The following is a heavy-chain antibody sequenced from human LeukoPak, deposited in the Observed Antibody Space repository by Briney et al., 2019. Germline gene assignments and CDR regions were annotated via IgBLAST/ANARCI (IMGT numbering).Heavy chain of an antibody. V-gene: IGHV1-18*01. Sequence: ASVKVSCKASGYTFTSYGISRVRQAPGQGLEWMGWISAYNGNTNYAQKLQGRVTMTTDTSTSTAYMELRSLRSDDTAVYYCARAEYSNYVPTLFDYWGQGTLVTVSS. CDR1: GYTFTSYG. CDR2: ISAYNGNT. D-gene: IGHD4-11*01. J-gene: IGHJ4*02. CDR3: ARAEYSNYVPTLFDY.